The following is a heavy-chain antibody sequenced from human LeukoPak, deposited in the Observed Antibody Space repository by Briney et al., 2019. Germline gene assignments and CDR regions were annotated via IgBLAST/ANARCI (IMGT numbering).Heavy chain of an antibody. D-gene: IGHD2-2*01. J-gene: IGHJ4*02. CDR3: HCSSTSCRGH. CDR1: GFTFSDYY. V-gene: IGHV3-11*06. CDR2: ISSSSSYT. Sequence: PGGSLRLSCAASGFTFSDYYMGWTRQAPGKGLEWVSYISSSSSYTNYADSVKGRFTISRDNAKNSLYLQMNSLRAEDTAVYYCHCSSTSCRGHWGQGTLLTVSS.